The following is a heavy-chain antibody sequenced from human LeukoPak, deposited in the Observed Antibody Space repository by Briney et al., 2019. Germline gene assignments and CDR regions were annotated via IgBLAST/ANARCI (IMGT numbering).Heavy chain of an antibody. CDR2: IRSRAYDETT. V-gene: IGHV3-49*04. J-gene: IGHJ5*01. Sequence: PGGSLRLSCPTSGFSFSDYAMGWVRQAPGKGLEWVGFIRSRAYDETTEYAASVKGRFTISRDDSERIAYLQMNSLKIEDTAVYYCTRSGPILKNGYNSDSWGQGALVAVSS. CDR3: TRSGPILKNGYNSDS. D-gene: IGHD5-24*01. CDR1: GFSFSDYA.